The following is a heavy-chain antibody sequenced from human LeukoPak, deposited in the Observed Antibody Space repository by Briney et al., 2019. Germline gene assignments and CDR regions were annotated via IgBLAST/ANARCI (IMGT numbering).Heavy chain of an antibody. J-gene: IGHJ6*02. CDR3: AKDLYGGNSYYHYGMDV. D-gene: IGHD4-23*01. CDR2: IIWNGGSI. CDR1: GVTFDDYA. V-gene: IGHV3-9*01. Sequence: PGRSLRLSCAASGVTFDDYAMHGVRQAPGKGLGWGSGIIWNGGSICYADSVKSRVTISRDNAKNSLYLQMNSLRAEDTALYYCAKDLYGGNSYYHYGMDVWGQGTTVTVSS.